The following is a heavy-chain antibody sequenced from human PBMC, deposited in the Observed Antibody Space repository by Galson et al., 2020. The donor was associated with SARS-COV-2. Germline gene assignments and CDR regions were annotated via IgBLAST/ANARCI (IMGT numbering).Heavy chain of an antibody. CDR1: AYTFIAYH. J-gene: IGHJ4*02. V-gene: IGHV1-2*02. D-gene: IGHD6-19*01. CDR2: INPNSGGT. Sequence: ASVKVSCKASAYTFIAYHMHWVRQAPGQGLEWMGWINPNSGGTNYAQKFQGRVTMTRDTSISTAYMELSRLRSDDTAVYYCARDRGSGWYVDVDYWGQGTLGTVSS. CDR3: ARDRGSGWYVDVDY.